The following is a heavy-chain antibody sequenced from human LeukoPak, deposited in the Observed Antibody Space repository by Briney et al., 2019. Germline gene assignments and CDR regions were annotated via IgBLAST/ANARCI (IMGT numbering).Heavy chain of an antibody. D-gene: IGHD3-9*01. CDR2: MNPNSGNT. J-gene: IGHJ4*02. CDR3: ARGHYDILTGYLYYFDY. CDR1: GYTFTSYD. Sequence: GASVKVSCKASGYTFTSYDINWVRQATGQGLEWMGWMNPNSGNTGYAQKFQGRVTMTRNTSISTAYMELSSLRSEDTAVYYRARGHYDILTGYLYYFDYWGQGTLVTVSS. V-gene: IGHV1-8*01.